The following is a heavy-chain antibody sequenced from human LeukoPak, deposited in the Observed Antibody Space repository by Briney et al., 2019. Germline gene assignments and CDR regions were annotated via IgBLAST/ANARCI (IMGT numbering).Heavy chain of an antibody. CDR1: GGSISGHH. CDR2: FYDSGDF. J-gene: IGHJ3*02. CDR3: ARLLRPGGRKGDAFDI. D-gene: IGHD1-26*01. V-gene: IGHV4-59*08. Sequence: PSETLSLTCTVSGGSISGHHWTWIRQPPGTGLEWIGYFYDSGDFNYNPSLKSRVTIWIAMSTKQFSLTMSSVTAADTAMYYCARLLRPGGRKGDAFDIWGEGKLLTVSS.